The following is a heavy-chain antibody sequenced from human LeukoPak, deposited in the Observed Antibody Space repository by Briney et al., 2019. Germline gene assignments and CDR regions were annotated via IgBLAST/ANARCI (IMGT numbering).Heavy chain of an antibody. D-gene: IGHD2-15*01. J-gene: IGHJ4*02. CDR3: ARDRGHCSGGSCYYFDY. V-gene: IGHV4-4*07. Sequence: PSETLSLTCTVSGGSISSYYWSWIRQPAGKGLEWIGRIYTSGSTNYNPSLKSRVTMSVDTSKNQFSLKLSSVTAADTAVYYCARDRGHCSGGSCYYFDYWGQGTLVTVSS. CDR1: GGSISSYY. CDR2: IYTSGST.